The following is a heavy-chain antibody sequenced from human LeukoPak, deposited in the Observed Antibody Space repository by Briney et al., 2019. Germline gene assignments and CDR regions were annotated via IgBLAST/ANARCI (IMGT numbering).Heavy chain of an antibody. CDR3: ARLGPTYCSGGSCQLNWFDP. CDR2: MNPNSDNT. Sequence: APVKVSCKASGYTFTSYDINWVRQATGQGLEWMGWMNPNSDNTGYAQKFQGRVTMTRNTSISTAYMELSSLRSEDTAVYYCARLGPTYCSGGSCQLNWFDPWGQGTLVTVSS. V-gene: IGHV1-8*01. CDR1: GYTFTSYD. D-gene: IGHD2-15*01. J-gene: IGHJ5*02.